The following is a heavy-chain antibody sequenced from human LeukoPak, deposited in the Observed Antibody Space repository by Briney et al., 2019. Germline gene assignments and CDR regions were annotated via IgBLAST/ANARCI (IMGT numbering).Heavy chain of an antibody. CDR3: ARPPYGGPAPLNY. CDR2: ISAYNGNT. J-gene: IGHJ4*02. V-gene: IGHV1-18*04. D-gene: IGHD4-23*01. CDR1: GYTFTGYY. Sequence: ASVKVSCKASGYTFTGYYMHWVRQAPGQGLEWMGWISAYNGNTNYAQKLQGRVTMTTDTSTSTAYMELRSLRSDDTAVYYCARPPYGGPAPLNYWGQGTLVTVSS.